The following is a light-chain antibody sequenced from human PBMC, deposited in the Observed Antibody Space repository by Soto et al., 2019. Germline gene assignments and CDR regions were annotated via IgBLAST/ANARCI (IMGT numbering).Light chain of an antibody. CDR1: SSNIGAGYD. V-gene: IGLV1-40*01. CDR3: QSYDSSLSGVV. CDR2: NNN. Sequence: QSVLTQPPSVSGAPGQRVTISCTGSSSNIGAGYDVHWYQQLPGTAPKLLIHNNNNRPSGVPDRLSGSKSGTSASLAITGLQAEDEAEYYCQSYDSSLSGVVFGGGTKVTVL. J-gene: IGLJ2*01.